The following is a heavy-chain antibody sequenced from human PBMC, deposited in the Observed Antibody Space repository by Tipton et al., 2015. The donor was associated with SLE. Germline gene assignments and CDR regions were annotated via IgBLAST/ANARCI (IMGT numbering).Heavy chain of an antibody. CDR3: ATDFYASSNAFDI. D-gene: IGHD3-22*01. Sequence: TLSLTCAVYGGSFSGYYWSWIRQTPGKGLEWIGEINHSGSTNYNPSLKSRVTISVDTSKNRFSLKLTSVTAADTAVYYCATDFYASSNAFDIWGQGTMVTVSS. CDR2: INHSGST. J-gene: IGHJ3*02. V-gene: IGHV4-34*01. CDR1: GGSFSGYY.